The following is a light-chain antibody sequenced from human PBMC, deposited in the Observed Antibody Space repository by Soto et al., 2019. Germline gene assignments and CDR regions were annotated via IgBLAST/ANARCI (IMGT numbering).Light chain of an antibody. J-gene: IGKJ2*01. CDR3: RQYGSSPSYT. Sequence: EIVLTQSPGTLSLSPGERATLSCRASQSLSSYLAWYQQKPGQAPRLLIYGASSRATGIPDRFSGCGSGTDFTLTISRLEPEDFAVYYCRQYGSSPSYTFGQGTKLEIK. CDR1: QSLSSY. CDR2: GAS. V-gene: IGKV3-20*01.